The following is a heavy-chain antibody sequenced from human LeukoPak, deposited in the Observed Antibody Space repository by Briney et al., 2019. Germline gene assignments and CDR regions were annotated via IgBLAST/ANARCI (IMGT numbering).Heavy chain of an antibody. CDR1: GFTFSNAW. J-gene: IGHJ4*02. D-gene: IGHD2-21*02. CDR3: TTDTWAYCGGDCYDY. Sequence: PGGSLRLSCAASGFTFSNAWMSWVRQAPGKGLEWVGRIKSKTDGGTTDYAAPVKGRFTISRDDSKNTLYLQMNSLKTEDTAVYYCTTDTWAYCGGDCYDYWGQGTLVTVSS. CDR2: IKSKTDGGTT. V-gene: IGHV3-15*01.